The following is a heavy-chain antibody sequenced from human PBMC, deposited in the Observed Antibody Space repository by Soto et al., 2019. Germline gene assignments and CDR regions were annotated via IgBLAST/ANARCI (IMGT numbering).Heavy chain of an antibody. J-gene: IGHJ4*02. D-gene: IGHD6-13*01. CDR1: GFTFSSYS. CDR2: ISPSGGST. CDR3: AKDRVAAAGPDY. V-gene: IGHV3-23*01. Sequence: PGGSLRLSCAAAGFTFSSYSINWVRQAPGKGLEWVSAISPSGGSTYYADSVTGRFTISRDNSKNTLYLQMNGLRAEDTAVYFCAKDRVAAAGPDYWGQGTLVTVSS.